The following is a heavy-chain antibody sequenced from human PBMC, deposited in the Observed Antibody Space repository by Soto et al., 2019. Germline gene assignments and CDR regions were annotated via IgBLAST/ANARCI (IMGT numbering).Heavy chain of an antibody. D-gene: IGHD3-3*01. CDR1: GFTFSSYG. CDR3: AKDQSPFWSGFDY. V-gene: IGHV3-30*18. J-gene: IGHJ4*02. Sequence: VQLVESGGGVVQPGRSLRLSCAASGFTFSSYGMHWVRQAPGKGLEWVAVISYDGSNKYYADSVKGRFTISRDNSKNTLYLQMNSLRAEDTAVYYCAKDQSPFWSGFDYWGQGTLVTVSS. CDR2: ISYDGSNK.